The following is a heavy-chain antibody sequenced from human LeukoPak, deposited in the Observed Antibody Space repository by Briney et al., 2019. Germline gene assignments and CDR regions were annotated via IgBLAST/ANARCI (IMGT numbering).Heavy chain of an antibody. D-gene: IGHD1/OR15-1a*01. CDR1: GNTFSSTW. J-gene: IGHJ4*02. CDR3: VTGLGRTDHDY. V-gene: IGHV3-15*01. Sequence: GSLRLSCAASGNTFSSTWMSWVRQAPGKGLEWVGRIKRNIDGGTTDYAAPVNGRFTISRDDSKNTLYLQMNSLKTEDTAVYYCVTGLGRTDHDYWGQGTLVTVSS. CDR2: IKRNIDGGTT.